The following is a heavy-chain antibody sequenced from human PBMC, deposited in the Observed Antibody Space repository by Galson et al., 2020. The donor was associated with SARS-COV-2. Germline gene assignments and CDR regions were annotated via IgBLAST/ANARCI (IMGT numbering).Heavy chain of an antibody. V-gene: IGHV3-23*01. D-gene: IGHD3-16*01. Sequence: GGSPRLSCAASGFTFSMYVMSWVRQAPGKGLEWVSSISGSGGNTYYAGSVQGRFTISRDNFKSTLYLQMSSLRVEDTATYYCAKDVWGTYVLISAARKSYENWMDPWGQGTLVTVSS. CDR2: ISGSGGNT. J-gene: IGHJ5*02. CDR3: AKDVWGTYVLISAARKSYENWMDP. CDR1: GFTFSMYV.